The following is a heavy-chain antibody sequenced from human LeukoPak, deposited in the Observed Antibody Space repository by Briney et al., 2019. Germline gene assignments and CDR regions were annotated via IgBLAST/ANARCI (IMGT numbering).Heavy chain of an antibody. J-gene: IGHJ4*02. CDR1: GGSISSSSYY. CDR2: IYHSGST. CDR3: ASFTPPGIAAAGYY. Sequence: PSETLSLTCTVSGGSISSSSYYWGWIRQPPGKGLEWIGSIYHSGSTYYNPSLKSRVTISVDTSKNQFSLKLSSVTAADTAVYYCASFTPPGIAAAGYYWGQGTLVTVPS. D-gene: IGHD6-13*01. V-gene: IGHV4-39*07.